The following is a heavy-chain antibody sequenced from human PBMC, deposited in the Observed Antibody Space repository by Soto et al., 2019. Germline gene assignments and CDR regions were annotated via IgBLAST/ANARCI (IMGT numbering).Heavy chain of an antibody. CDR1: GGSFSGYY. CDR2: INHSGST. CDR3: ARKGGSYRIGKAYDY. D-gene: IGHD1-26*01. V-gene: IGHV4-34*01. Sequence: SETLSLTCAVYGGSFSGYYWSWIRQPPGKGLECIGEINHSGSTNYNPSLKSRVTISVDTSKNQFSPKLSSVTAADTAVYYCARKGGSYRIGKAYDYWGQGTLVTVSS. J-gene: IGHJ4*02.